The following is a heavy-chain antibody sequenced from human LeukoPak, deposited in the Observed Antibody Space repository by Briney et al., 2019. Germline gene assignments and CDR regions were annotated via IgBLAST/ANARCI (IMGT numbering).Heavy chain of an antibody. CDR3: AKFWSGSYGRDAFDI. V-gene: IGHV3-21*01. J-gene: IGHJ3*02. CDR2: ISSSSSYT. Sequence: PGGSLRLSCAASGFTFSRYSMNWVRQAPGKGLEWVSCISSSSSYTYYVDSVKGRFTISRDNAKNSLYLQMNGLRAEDTAVYYCAKFWSGSYGRDAFDIWGQGTMVTVSS. CDR1: GFTFSRYS. D-gene: IGHD3-3*01.